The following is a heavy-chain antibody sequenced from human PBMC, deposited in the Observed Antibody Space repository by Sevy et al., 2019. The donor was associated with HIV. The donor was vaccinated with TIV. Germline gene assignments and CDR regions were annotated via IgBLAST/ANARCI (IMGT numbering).Heavy chain of an antibody. Sequence: GWYLRLSCAASGFTFNTHAMTWVRQAPGKGLEWVSVISGPGLSTYYADSVKGRFTISRDNSKNTLYLQMNSLRADDTATYYCAKALNPALESMIEVVLRTLKGFDVWGQGTMVTVSS. J-gene: IGHJ3*01. V-gene: IGHV3-23*01. CDR1: GFTFNTHA. D-gene: IGHD3-22*01. CDR2: ISGPGLST. CDR3: AKALNPALESMIEVVLRTLKGFDV.